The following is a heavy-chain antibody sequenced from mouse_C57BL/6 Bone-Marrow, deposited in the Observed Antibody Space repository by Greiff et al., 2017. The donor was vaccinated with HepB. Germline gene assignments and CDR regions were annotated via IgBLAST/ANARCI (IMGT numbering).Heavy chain of an antibody. CDR1: GYTFTDYY. J-gene: IGHJ2*01. Sequence: QVQLKQSGAELVRPGASVKLSCKASGYTFTDYYINWVKQRPGQGLEWIARIYPGSGNTYYNEKFKGKATLTAEKSSSTAYMQLSSLTSEDSAVYFCARWDGNYFDYWGQGTTLTVSS. V-gene: IGHV1-76*01. D-gene: IGHD2-1*01. CDR3: ARWDGNYFDY. CDR2: IYPGSGNT.